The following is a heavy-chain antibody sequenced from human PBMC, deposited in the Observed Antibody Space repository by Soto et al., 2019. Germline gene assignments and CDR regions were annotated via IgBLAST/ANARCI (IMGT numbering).Heavy chain of an antibody. CDR1: GYTFINYG. V-gene: IGHV1-69*06. CDR2: IIPIFGTG. CDR3: ARGSGMGTPDGSFDI. Sequence: SVNVACKTSGYTFINYGVNWVRQAHGQGLEWMGGIIPIFGTGNYARKFQGRVTITADKSTSTAYMELSSLRSEDTAAYYCARGSGMGTPDGSFDIWGQGTMVTVSS. D-gene: IGHD1-7*01. J-gene: IGHJ3*02.